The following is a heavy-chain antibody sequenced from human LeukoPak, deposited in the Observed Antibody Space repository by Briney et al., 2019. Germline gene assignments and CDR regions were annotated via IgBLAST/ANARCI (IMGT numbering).Heavy chain of an antibody. Sequence: GGSLRLSCAASGFTFSSYSMNWVRQAPGKGLEWVSTISSSSSYIYYADSVKGRFTISRDNAKNSLYLQMNSLRAEDTAVYYCARGGYSYGLIDYWGQGTLVTVSS. J-gene: IGHJ4*02. CDR3: ARGGYSYGLIDY. D-gene: IGHD5-18*01. V-gene: IGHV3-21*01. CDR1: GFTFSSYS. CDR2: ISSSSSYI.